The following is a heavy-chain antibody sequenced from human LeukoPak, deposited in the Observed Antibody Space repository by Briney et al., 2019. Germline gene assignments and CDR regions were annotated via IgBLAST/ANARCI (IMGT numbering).Heavy chain of an antibody. CDR3: ARNFGGSSRYFDY. CDR1: GYTFTGYF. Sequence: ASVKVSCKASGYTFTGYFMHWVRLAPGHGLEWMGWISPNSGGTNYAQKFQGRVTMTRDTSISTAYMELSRLTSDDTAVYYCARNFGGSSRYFDYWGQGTLASVSS. D-gene: IGHD4-23*01. V-gene: IGHV1-2*02. J-gene: IGHJ4*02. CDR2: ISPNSGGT.